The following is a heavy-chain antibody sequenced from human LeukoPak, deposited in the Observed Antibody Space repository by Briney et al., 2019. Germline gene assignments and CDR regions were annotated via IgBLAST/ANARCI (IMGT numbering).Heavy chain of an antibody. CDR2: ISAYNYNTT. CDR1: GYTFSSYG. D-gene: IGHD3-3*01. V-gene: IGHV1-18*01. CDR3: AREYYEGALDI. Sequence: GASVKVSCKASGYTFSSYGLNWVRQAPGQGLEWMGWISAYNYNTTNYAQKVQGRVTMTTDTSTSTAYMELRSLISDDTAVYYCAREYYEGALDIWGQGTMVTVSS. J-gene: IGHJ3*02.